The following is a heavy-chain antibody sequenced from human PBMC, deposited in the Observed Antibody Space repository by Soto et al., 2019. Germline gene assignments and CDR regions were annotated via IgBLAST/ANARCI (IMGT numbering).Heavy chain of an antibody. CDR2: IIPLFGTA. CDR1: GGIFSSNT. J-gene: IGHJ4*02. V-gene: IGHV1-69*06. D-gene: IGHD2-21*02. Sequence: QVYLVQSGAEVKKPGSSVKISCKASGGIFSSNTINWVRQAAGQGLEWMGGIIPLFGTANYAEKFQGRVTITGDKSTKTEYKELTSLRSEDTAVYYCASKAACGGDCYAFDSWGQGTLVTVSS. CDR3: ASKAACGGDCYAFDS.